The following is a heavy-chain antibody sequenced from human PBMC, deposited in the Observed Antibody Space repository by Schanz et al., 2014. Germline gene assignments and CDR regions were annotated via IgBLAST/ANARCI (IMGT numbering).Heavy chain of an antibody. D-gene: IGHD2-21*01. CDR3: ARPGAYCGGDCYDY. V-gene: IGHV4-39*01. CDR1: GDSISSSRYC. CDR2: IYYSGST. J-gene: IGHJ4*02. Sequence: QLQLQESGPGLVKPSETLSLTCTVSGDSISSSRYCWGWIRQPPGKGLEWIGSIYYSGSTYYNPSLKSRVPISVDTSKTQFSLKLSSVTAADTAVYYCARPGAYCGGDCYDYWGQGTLVTVSS.